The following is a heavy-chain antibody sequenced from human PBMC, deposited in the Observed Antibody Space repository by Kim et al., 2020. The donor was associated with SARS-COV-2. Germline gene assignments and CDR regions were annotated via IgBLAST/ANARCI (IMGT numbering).Heavy chain of an antibody. J-gene: IGHJ6*02. CDR2: ISAYNGNT. CDR1: GYTFTSYG. Sequence: ASVKVSCKASGYTFTSYGISWVRQAPGQGLEWMGWISAYNGNTNYAQKLQGRVTMTTDTSTSTAYMELRSLRSDDTAVYYCARGRISGSYPYGMDVWGQGTTVTVSS. V-gene: IGHV1-18*04. D-gene: IGHD1-26*01. CDR3: ARGRISGSYPYGMDV.